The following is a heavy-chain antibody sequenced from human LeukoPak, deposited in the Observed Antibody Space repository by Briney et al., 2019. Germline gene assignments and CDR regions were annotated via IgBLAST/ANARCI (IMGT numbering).Heavy chain of an antibody. J-gene: IGHJ4*02. CDR2: LSGDERRI. D-gene: IGHD6-13*01. V-gene: IGHV3-30*03. Sequence: GGSLRLSCAASGFTFSTHGMHWARQAPGKGLDWVAALSGDERRIHYADSVKGRFTISRDNSKNTLYLQMNSLRAEDTAVYSCARDLSGSWTIDYWGQGILVTVSS. CDR3: ARDLSGSWTIDY. CDR1: GFTFSTHG.